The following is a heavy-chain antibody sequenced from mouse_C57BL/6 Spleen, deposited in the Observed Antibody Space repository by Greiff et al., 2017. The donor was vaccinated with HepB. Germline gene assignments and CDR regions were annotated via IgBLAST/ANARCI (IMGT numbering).Heavy chain of an antibody. Sequence: VQLQQPGAELVKPGASVKMSCKASGYTFTSYWITWVKQRPGQGLEWIGDIYPGSGSTNYNEKFKSKATLTVDTSSSTAYMQLSSLTSEDSAVYYCARDLLWLRRQFAYWGQGTLVTVSA. V-gene: IGHV1-55*01. CDR3: ARDLLWLRRQFAY. CDR2: IYPGSGST. CDR1: GYTFTSYW. D-gene: IGHD2-2*01. J-gene: IGHJ3*01.